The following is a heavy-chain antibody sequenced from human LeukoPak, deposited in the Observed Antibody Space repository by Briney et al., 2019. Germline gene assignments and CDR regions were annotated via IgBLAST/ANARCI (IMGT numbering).Heavy chain of an antibody. D-gene: IGHD6-13*01. CDR1: GFTFSSYE. CDR2: ISSSGSTI. V-gene: IGHV3-48*03. Sequence: GPLRLSCAASGFTFSSYEMNWVRQAPGKGLEWVSYISSSGSTIYYADSVKGRFTVSRDNAKNSLYLQMNSLRAEDTAVYYCARDLRASSSRNYYYYGMDVWGQGTTVTVSS. CDR3: ARDLRASSSRNYYYYGMDV. J-gene: IGHJ6*02.